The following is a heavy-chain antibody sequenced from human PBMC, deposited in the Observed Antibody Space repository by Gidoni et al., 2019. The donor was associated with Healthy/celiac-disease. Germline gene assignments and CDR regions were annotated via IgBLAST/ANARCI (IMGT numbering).Heavy chain of an antibody. J-gene: IGHJ6*02. CDR3: ARDRLPKYNWNALVLYHYGMDV. V-gene: IGHV6-1*01. D-gene: IGHD1-20*01. CDR1: GDSVSSNSAS. CDR2: TYYRSKWYN. Sequence: QVQLQQSGPGLVKPSQTLSLTCAISGDSVSSNSASWHWTRPSPSRGLEWLGRTYYRSKWYNDYAVSVKSRITINPDTSKNQFSLQLNSVTPEDTAVYYCARDRLPKYNWNALVLYHYGMDVWGQGTTVTVSS.